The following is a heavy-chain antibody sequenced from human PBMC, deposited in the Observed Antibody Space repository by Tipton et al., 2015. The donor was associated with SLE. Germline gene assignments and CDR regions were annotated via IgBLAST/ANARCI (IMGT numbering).Heavy chain of an antibody. D-gene: IGHD4-23*01. CDR3: ARDDYGGNSNY. CDR2: IIPIFGTA. V-gene: IGHV1-69*01. CDR1: GYTFTSYG. Sequence: QVQLVQSGAEVKKPGASVKVSCKASGYTFTSYGFSWVRQAPGQGLEWMGGIIPIFGTANYAQKFQGRVTITADESTSTAYMELSSLRSEDTAVYYCARDDYGGNSNYWGQGTLVTVSS. J-gene: IGHJ4*02.